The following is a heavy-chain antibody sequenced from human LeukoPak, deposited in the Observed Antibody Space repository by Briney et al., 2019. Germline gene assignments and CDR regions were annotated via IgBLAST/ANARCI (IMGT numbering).Heavy chain of an antibody. Sequence: SETLSLTCAVYGGPFSGYYWSWIRQPPGKGLEWIGEINHSGSTNYNPSLKSRVTISVDTSKNQFSLKLSSVTAADKAVYYCASGLYFDYWGQGTLVTVSS. V-gene: IGHV4-34*01. CDR1: GGPFSGYY. CDR3: ASGLYFDY. J-gene: IGHJ4*02. CDR2: INHSGST.